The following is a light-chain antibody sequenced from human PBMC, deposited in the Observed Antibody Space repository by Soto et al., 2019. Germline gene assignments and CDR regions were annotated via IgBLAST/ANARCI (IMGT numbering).Light chain of an antibody. CDR1: QSISTH. CDR3: QQYGSSPGT. V-gene: IGKV1-39*01. J-gene: IGKJ1*01. Sequence: DIVLTQSPDSLSVSVGDRVTITCRASQSISTHLNWYQHKPGKAPNLLIHAASNLQTGVPSRFSGSGSGTDFTLTISRLEPEDFAVYYCQQYGSSPGTFGQGTKVDI. CDR2: AAS.